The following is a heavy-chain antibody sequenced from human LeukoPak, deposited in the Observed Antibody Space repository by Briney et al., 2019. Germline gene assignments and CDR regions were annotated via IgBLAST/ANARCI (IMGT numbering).Heavy chain of an antibody. CDR3: ARGRTDYDFWSGYLFDY. J-gene: IGHJ4*02. D-gene: IGHD3-3*01. CDR1: GFTFSTYS. V-gene: IGHV3-21*01. Sequence: PGGSLGLSCAASGFTFSTYSMNWVRQAPGKGLEWVSSSSSSSSSKYYADSVKGRFTISRDNAKNSLDLQMNSLGAEDTAVYYCARGRTDYDFWSGYLFDYWGQGTLVTVSS. CDR2: SSSSSSSK.